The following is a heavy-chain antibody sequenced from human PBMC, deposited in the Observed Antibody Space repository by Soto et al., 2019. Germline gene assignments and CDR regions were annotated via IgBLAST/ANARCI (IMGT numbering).Heavy chain of an antibody. Sequence: QVQLVQSGAEVKKPGASVQVSCKASGLAFPIDDIIWVRQTIGQGLEFMGWMNPSGRNTGYTQKFQGRATFTWNTPTNTAYMDLSGLRSEDTAVYYCARYRTKVPVAFDVWGQATMVTVSS. V-gene: IGHV1-8*01. D-gene: IGHD3-16*02. J-gene: IGHJ3*01. CDR3: ARYRTKVPVAFDV. CDR2: MNPSGRNT. CDR1: GLAFPIDD.